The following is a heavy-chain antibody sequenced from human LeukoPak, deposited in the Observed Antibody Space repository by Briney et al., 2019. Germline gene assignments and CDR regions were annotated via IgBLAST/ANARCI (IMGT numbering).Heavy chain of an antibody. J-gene: IGHJ6*02. V-gene: IGHV4-59*08. CDR2: IYYSGST. CDR1: GGSISSYY. Sequence: PSETLSLTCTVPGGSISSYYWGVIRQPPGKGLEWIGYIYYSGSTNYNPSLKSRVTISVDTSKNQFSLKLSSVTAADTAVYYCARRGYDYYYGMDVWGQGTTVTVSS. CDR3: ARRGYDYYYGMDV.